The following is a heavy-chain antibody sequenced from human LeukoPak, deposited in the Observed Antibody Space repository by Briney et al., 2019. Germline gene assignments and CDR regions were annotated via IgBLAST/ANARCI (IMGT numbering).Heavy chain of an antibody. V-gene: IGHV3-7*01. Sequence: PGGSLRLSCAASGFTFNNYAMSWVRQAPGKGLEWVANIKQDEGERYYMDSVKGRFTISRDNAKNSLYLQMSSLRVEDTAVYYCARDRSGYSSGWALDAFDIWGQGTMVTVSS. CDR3: ARDRSGYSSGWALDAFDI. CDR1: GFTFNNYA. J-gene: IGHJ3*02. D-gene: IGHD6-19*01. CDR2: IKQDEGER.